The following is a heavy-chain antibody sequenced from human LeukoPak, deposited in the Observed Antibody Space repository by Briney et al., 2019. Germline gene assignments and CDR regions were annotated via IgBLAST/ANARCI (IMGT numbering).Heavy chain of an antibody. Sequence: PSETLSLTCTVSGGSISTYYWTWIRQPAGKGLEWIGRIYINGNTNYNPSLKSRVTMSLDTSKNQFSLKLSSVTAADTAVYYCARRGQGGYSSTWYFDYWGQGTLVTVSS. V-gene: IGHV4-4*07. D-gene: IGHD6-13*01. J-gene: IGHJ4*02. CDR1: GGSISTYY. CDR2: IYINGNT. CDR3: ARRGQGGYSSTWYFDY.